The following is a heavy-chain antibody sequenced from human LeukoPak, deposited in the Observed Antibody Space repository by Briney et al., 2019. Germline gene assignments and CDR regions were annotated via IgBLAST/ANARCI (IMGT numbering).Heavy chain of an antibody. J-gene: IGHJ4*02. CDR3: ARRAGAYSHPYGY. D-gene: IGHD4/OR15-4a*01. CDR1: GFTFSGYW. CDR2: IRQDGSVK. Sequence: PGGSLRLSCAASGFTFSGYWMMWIRQTPGKGLEWVANIRQDGSVKQYVDSVKGRFTISRDNSKNTLYLQMNSLRAEDTAVYYCARRAGAYSHPYGYWGQGTLVTVSS. V-gene: IGHV3-7*03.